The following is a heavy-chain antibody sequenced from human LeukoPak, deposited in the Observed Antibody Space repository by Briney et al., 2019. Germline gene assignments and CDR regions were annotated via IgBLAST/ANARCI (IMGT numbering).Heavy chain of an antibody. V-gene: IGHV3-48*03. J-gene: IGHJ4*02. Sequence: PGGSLRLSCAASGFTFSSYEMNWVRQAPGKGLEWVSYISSSGSTIYYADSVKGRFTISRDNAKNSPYLQMNSLRAEDTAVYYCARYSSSCLDYWGQGTLVTVSS. CDR1: GFTFSSYE. CDR2: ISSSGSTI. CDR3: ARYSSSCLDY. D-gene: IGHD6-13*01.